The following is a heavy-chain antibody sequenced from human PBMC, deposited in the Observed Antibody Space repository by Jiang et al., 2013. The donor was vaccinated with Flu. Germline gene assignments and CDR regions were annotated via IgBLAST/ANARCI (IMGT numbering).Heavy chain of an antibody. CDR3: LGYDSSGYYRPFDY. Sequence: GSGLVKPSETLSLTCTVSGGSISSSSYYWGWIRQPPGKGLEWIGSIYYSGSTYYNPSLKSRVTISVDTSKNQFSLKLSSVTAADTAVYYCLGYDSSGYYRPFDYWGQGTLVTVSS. V-gene: IGHV4-39*01. CDR2: IYYSGST. D-gene: IGHD3-22*01. CDR1: GGSISSSSYY. J-gene: IGHJ4*02.